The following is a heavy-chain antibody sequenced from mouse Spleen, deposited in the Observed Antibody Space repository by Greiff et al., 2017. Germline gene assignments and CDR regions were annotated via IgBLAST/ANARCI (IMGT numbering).Heavy chain of an antibody. CDR3: ARTNFWYFDV. D-gene: IGHD4-1*02. Sequence: QVQLKESGAELVRPGTSVKISCKASGYAFTNYWLGWVKQRPGHGLEWIGDIYPGSGNTYYNEKFKGKATLTADKSSSTAYMQLSSLTSEDSAVYFCARTNFWYFDVWGAGTTVTVSS. CDR1: GYAFTNYW. V-gene: IGHV1-63*01. J-gene: IGHJ1*01. CDR2: IYPGSGNT.